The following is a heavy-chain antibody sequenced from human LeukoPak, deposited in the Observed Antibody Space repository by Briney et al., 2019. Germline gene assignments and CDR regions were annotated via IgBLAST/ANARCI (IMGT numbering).Heavy chain of an antibody. J-gene: IGHJ3*02. Sequence: SETLSLTCTVSGGSISSSGYYWGWIRQSPGKGLEWIGSIYYSGGTYSDPSLKSRVTISVDTSKNQFSLKLTSVTAADTAVYYCAKHDYGDYGTFDIWGQGTMVTVSS. CDR3: AKHDYGDYGTFDI. D-gene: IGHD4-17*01. CDR2: IYYSGGT. V-gene: IGHV4-39*01. CDR1: GGSISSSGYY.